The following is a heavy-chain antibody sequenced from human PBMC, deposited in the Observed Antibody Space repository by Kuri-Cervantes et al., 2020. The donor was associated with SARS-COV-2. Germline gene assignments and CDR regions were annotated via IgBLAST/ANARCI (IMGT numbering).Heavy chain of an antibody. V-gene: IGHV3-21*01. Sequence: GGSLRLSCAASGFTFSSYWMHWVRQAPGKGLEWVSSISSSSSYIYYADSVKGRFTISRDNAKNSLYLQMNSLRAEDTAVYYCARVQQQLVYDAFDIWGQGTMVTVSS. CDR2: ISSSSSYI. CDR3: ARVQQQLVYDAFDI. D-gene: IGHD6-13*01. CDR1: GFTFSSYW. J-gene: IGHJ3*02.